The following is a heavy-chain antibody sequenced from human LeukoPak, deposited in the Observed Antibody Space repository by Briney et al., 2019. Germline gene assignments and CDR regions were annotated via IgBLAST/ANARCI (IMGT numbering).Heavy chain of an antibody. Sequence: GGSLRLSCAASGFTFSSYAMHWVRQAPGKGLEYVSGISSNGGTTYYANSVKGRFSISRDNSKNTLYLQMGSLRAEDMAVHYCVRSRDGYNYGWFDPWGQETLVTVSS. J-gene: IGHJ5*02. D-gene: IGHD5-24*01. CDR1: GFTFSSYA. CDR3: VRSRDGYNYGWFDP. V-gene: IGHV3-64*01. CDR2: ISSNGGTT.